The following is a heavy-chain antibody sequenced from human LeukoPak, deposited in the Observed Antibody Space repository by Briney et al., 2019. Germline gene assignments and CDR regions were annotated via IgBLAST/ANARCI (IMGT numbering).Heavy chain of an antibody. D-gene: IGHD5-18*01. CDR3: ARGSLWLMDY. Sequence: GGSLRLSCAASGFTFSSYAMHWVRQAPGKGLEWVAVISYDGNNKYYADSVKGRFTVSRDNSKNPLYLQMNSLRAEDTAGYYCARGSLWLMDYWGQGTLVTVSS. V-gene: IGHV3-30-3*01. CDR2: ISYDGNNK. CDR1: GFTFSSYA. J-gene: IGHJ4*02.